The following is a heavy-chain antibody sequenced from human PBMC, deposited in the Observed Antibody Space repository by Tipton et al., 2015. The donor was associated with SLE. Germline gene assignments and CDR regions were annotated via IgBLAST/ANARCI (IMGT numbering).Heavy chain of an antibody. Sequence: VQLVQSGAEVKKPGESLKISCKASGYSFSSYWIGWVRQMPGKGLEWMGIIYPGDSDIRYSPSFEGHVTISADKSIRTAYLQWSSLTASDTAMYYCAYTSSHNNAFDIWGQGSMVTVSS. CDR3: AYTSSHNNAFDI. J-gene: IGHJ3*02. V-gene: IGHV5-51*03. CDR2: IYPGDSDI. D-gene: IGHD6-13*01. CDR1: GYSFSSYW.